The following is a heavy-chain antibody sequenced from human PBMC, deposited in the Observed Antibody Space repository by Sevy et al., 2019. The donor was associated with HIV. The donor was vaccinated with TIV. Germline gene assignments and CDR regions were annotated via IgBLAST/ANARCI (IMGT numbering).Heavy chain of an antibody. J-gene: IGHJ4*02. CDR2: ISYDGRNNK. Sequence: GGSLRLSCAASGFTFSDYRMHWVRQAPGKGLEWVAVISYDGRNNKYNEDSVKGRFTISRDNSKNTVYLQMKSLRAEDTAIYYCARDRGEILSSAFDYWGQGTLVTVSS. CDR3: ARDRGEILSSAFDY. CDR1: GFTFSDYR. V-gene: IGHV3-30*04. D-gene: IGHD3-16*01.